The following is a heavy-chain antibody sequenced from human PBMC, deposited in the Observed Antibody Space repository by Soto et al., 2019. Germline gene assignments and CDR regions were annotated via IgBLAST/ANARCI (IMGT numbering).Heavy chain of an antibody. CDR2: VSGSGTTT. Sequence: EVQLLESGGDLVQPGGSLRLSCAASGFTFTTYGMSWVRQAPGKGLEWVSGVSGSGTTTYDADSVKGRFTISRDNSKNTLYLQMNSLRAEDTAVYYCAKDLLRTTMIVVVIDAFDIWGQGTMVTVSS. D-gene: IGHD3-22*01. CDR3: AKDLLRTTMIVVVIDAFDI. CDR1: GFTFTTYG. J-gene: IGHJ3*02. V-gene: IGHV3-23*01.